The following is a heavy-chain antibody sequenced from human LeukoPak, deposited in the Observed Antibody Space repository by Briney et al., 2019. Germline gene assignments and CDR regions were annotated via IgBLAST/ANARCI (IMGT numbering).Heavy chain of an antibody. J-gene: IGHJ6*03. CDR3: SGAPGYHHYMDV. V-gene: IGHV3-48*01. CDR2: ISSSSSTI. D-gene: IGHD2-2*01. CDR1: GFTFSSCN. Sequence: PGGSLRLSCAASGFTFSSCNIYWVRQAPGKGLEWFSYISSSSSTIYYDDSVKGRFPISRDNAKNSLYLQMNSLRAEDTAVYFCSGAPGYHHYMDVWGKGTAVTVSS.